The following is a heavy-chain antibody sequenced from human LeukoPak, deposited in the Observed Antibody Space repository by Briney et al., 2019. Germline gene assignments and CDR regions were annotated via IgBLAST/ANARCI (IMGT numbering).Heavy chain of an antibody. CDR1: RYTFTSYD. Sequence: ASVKVSCKASRYTFTSYDINWVRQATGQGLEWMGWMNPNSGNTGYAQKFQGRVTMTRNTSISTAYMDLSSLRSEDTAVYYCARVPPGDIVVVPAHLDDWGQGTLVTVSS. CDR2: MNPNSGNT. J-gene: IGHJ4*02. V-gene: IGHV1-8*01. D-gene: IGHD2-2*01. CDR3: ARVPPGDIVVVPAHLDD.